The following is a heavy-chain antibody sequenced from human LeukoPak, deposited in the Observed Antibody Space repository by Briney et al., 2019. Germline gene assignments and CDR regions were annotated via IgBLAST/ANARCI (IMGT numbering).Heavy chain of an antibody. D-gene: IGHD3-22*01. CDR3: TTYYYDSSGYYYPYYFDY. CDR2: ISNSGGST. J-gene: IGHJ4*02. V-gene: IGHV3-23*01. CDR1: GFTFSTYA. Sequence: GGSLRLSCAASGFTFSTYAMSWVRQAPGKGLEWVSSISNSGGSTYYADSVKGRFTISRDNSKNTLVLQMNSLRAEDTAVYYCTTYYYDSSGYYYPYYFDYWGQGTLVTVSS.